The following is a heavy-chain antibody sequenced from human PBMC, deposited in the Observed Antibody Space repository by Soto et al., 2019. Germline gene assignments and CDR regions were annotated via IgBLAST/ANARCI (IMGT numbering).Heavy chain of an antibody. CDR2: IYYSGST. V-gene: IGHV4-59*01. CDR3: ARDSFAYIRSWYYYGMDV. D-gene: IGHD6-13*01. CDR1: GASISSYY. Sequence: SETLSLTCTVYGASISSYYWSWIRQPPGKGLEWIGYIYYSGSTNYNPSLKSRVTISVDTSKNQFSLKLSSVTAADTAVFYCARDSFAYIRSWYYYGMDVWGQGTTVTVS. J-gene: IGHJ6*02.